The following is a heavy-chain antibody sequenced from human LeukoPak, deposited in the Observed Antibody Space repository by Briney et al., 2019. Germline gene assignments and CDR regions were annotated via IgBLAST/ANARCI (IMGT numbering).Heavy chain of an antibody. CDR1: GFTFDDFT. CDR2: IRYDGSNK. D-gene: IGHD1-7*01. Sequence: GGSLRLSCAASGFTFDDFTMHWVRQAPGKGLEWVAFIRYDGSNKYYADSVKGRFTISRDNSKNTLYLQMNSLRAEDTAVYYCAKDRTGTRGWFDPRGQGTLVTVSS. J-gene: IGHJ5*02. CDR3: AKDRTGTRGWFDP. V-gene: IGHV3-30*02.